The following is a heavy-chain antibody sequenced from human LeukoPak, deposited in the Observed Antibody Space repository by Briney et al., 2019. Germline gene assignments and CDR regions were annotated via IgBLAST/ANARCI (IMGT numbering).Heavy chain of an antibody. Sequence: VASVKVSCKASGGTFSSYGISRVRQAPGQGLEWMGWISAYNGNTNYAQKLQGRVTMTTDTSTSTAYMELRSLRSDDTAVYYCARDLSRLSDTAMVTPQGYWGQGTLVTVSS. CDR3: ARDLSRLSDTAMVTPQGY. CDR2: ISAYNGNT. D-gene: IGHD5-18*01. V-gene: IGHV1-18*01. J-gene: IGHJ4*02. CDR1: GGTFSSYG.